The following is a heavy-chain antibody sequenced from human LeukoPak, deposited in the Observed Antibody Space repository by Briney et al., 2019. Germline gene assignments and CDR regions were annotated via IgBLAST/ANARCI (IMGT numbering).Heavy chain of an antibody. D-gene: IGHD3-16*01. V-gene: IGHV3-33*01. Sequence: GGSLRLSCAASGYTFSRHGIHWVRQAPGKGLEWVAVVWYDGRNRDYVDSVKGRFTISKDNSNNMVFLQMDRLRAEDTAVYYCARLWGGDGYSGGSLNLWGQGTLVTVSS. CDR1: GYTFSRHG. J-gene: IGHJ5*02. CDR2: VWYDGRNR. CDR3: ARLWGGDGYSGGSLNL.